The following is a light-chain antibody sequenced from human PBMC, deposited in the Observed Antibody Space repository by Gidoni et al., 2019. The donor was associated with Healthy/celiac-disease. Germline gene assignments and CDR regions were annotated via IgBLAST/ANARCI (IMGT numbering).Light chain of an antibody. V-gene: IGKV1-39*01. CDR1: RSISAS. J-gene: IGKJ4*01. Sequence: DIQLTQSPSSLSASVGDRVTITCRASRSISASLNWYQQRPGTAPKVLIYTSSGGVPSRFSASGSGTDFTLTINSLQPEDLAAYFCQQTSSTPFAFXGXTKVEIK. CDR3: QQTSSTPFA. CDR2: TSS.